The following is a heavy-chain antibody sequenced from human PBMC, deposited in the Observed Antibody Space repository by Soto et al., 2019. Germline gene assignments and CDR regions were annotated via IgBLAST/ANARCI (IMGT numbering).Heavy chain of an antibody. CDR2: ISAYNGST. D-gene: IGHD1-26*01. CDR1: GYTFTSYS. V-gene: IGHV1-18*01. Sequence: QVQLVQSGAEVKKPGASVKVSCKASGYTFTSYSISWVRQAPGQGLEWMGWISAYNGSTNYAQKLQGRVTMTTDTSTSTAYMELRSMRSDDTAVYYCARDPFVGYSGSYAYWGQGTLFTVSS. CDR3: ARDPFVGYSGSYAY. J-gene: IGHJ4*02.